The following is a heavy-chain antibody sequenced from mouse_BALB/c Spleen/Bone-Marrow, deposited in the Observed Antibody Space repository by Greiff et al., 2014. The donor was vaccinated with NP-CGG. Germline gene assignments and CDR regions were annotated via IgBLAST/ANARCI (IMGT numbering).Heavy chain of an antibody. J-gene: IGHJ4*01. Sequence: EVKLVESGGDLVKPGGSLKLSYAASGFTFSSYGMSWVRQTPDKRLEWVATISSGDSYTYYPDSVKGRFTISRDNAKNTLYLLMSSLKSEDTAMYYCARHRADYYAMDYWGQGTSVTVSS. D-gene: IGHD3-3*01. CDR1: GFTFSSYG. CDR2: ISSGDSYT. V-gene: IGHV5-6*01. CDR3: ARHRADYYAMDY.